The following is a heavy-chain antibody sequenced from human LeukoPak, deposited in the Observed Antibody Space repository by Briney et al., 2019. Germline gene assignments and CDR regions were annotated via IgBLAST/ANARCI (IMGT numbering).Heavy chain of an antibody. V-gene: IGHV3-9*01. CDR1: GFTFDDYA. Sequence: QAGGSLRLSCAASGFTFDDYAMHWVRQAPGKGLEWVSGISWNSGSIGYADSVKGRFTISRDNAKNSLYLQMNSLRAEDTALYYCAKDKEAGTGGYYYGMDVWGQGTTVSVSS. CDR3: AKDKEAGTGGYYYGMDV. CDR2: ISWNSGSI. J-gene: IGHJ6*02. D-gene: IGHD1-7*01.